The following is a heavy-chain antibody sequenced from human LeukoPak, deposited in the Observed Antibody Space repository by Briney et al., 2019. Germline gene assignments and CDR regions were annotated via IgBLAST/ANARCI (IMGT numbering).Heavy chain of an antibody. CDR1: GGSISSYY. V-gene: IGHV4-59*01. D-gene: IGHD3-10*01. Sequence: PSETLSLTCTVSGGSISSYYWSWIRQPPGKGLEWIGYISYSGSTNYNPSLKSRVTISVDTSKNQFSLKLSSVTAADTAVYYCARDFIRFGELPYFDIWGQGTMVTVSS. J-gene: IGHJ3*02. CDR3: ARDFIRFGELPYFDI. CDR2: ISYSGST.